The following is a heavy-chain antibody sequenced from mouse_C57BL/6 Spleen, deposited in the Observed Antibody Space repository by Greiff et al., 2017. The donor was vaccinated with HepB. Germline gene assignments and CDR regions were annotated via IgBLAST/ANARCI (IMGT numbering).Heavy chain of an antibody. Sequence: EVQLVESGEGLVKPGGSLKLSCAASGFTFSSYAMSWVRQTPEKRLEWVAYISSGGDYIYYADTVKGRFTISRDNARNTLYLQMSSLKSEDTAMYYCTSYDGYYQVFAYWGQGTLVTVSA. J-gene: IGHJ3*01. V-gene: IGHV5-9-1*02. D-gene: IGHD2-3*01. CDR2: ISSGGDYI. CDR1: GFTFSSYA. CDR3: TSYDGYYQVFAY.